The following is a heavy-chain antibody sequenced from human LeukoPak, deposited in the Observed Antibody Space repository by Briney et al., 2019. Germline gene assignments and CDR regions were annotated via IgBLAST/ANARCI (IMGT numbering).Heavy chain of an antibody. V-gene: IGHV3-33*01. D-gene: IGHD2-2*01. Sequence: GRSLRLSCAASGFTFSSYGMHWVRQAPGKGLEWVAVIWYDGSNKYYADSVKGRFTISRDNSKNTLYMQMNSLRAEDTAVYYCARDLRCSSTSCYSVYYYYGMDVWGQGTTVTVSS. CDR1: GFTFSSYG. CDR2: IWYDGSNK. J-gene: IGHJ6*02. CDR3: ARDLRCSSTSCYSVYYYYGMDV.